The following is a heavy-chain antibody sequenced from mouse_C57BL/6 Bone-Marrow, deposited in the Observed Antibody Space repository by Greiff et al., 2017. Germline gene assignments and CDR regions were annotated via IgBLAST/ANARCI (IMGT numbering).Heavy chain of an antibody. CDR1: GYTFTSYW. CDR3: ARYYYYGSSYAMDY. J-gene: IGHJ4*01. CDR2: IYPGSGST. V-gene: IGHV1-55*01. Sequence: QVQLQQPGAELVKPGASVTMSCKASGYTFTSYWITWVKQRPGQGLEWIGDIYPGSGSTNYNEKFKSKATLTVDTSSSTAYMQLSSLTSEDSAVYYCARYYYYGSSYAMDYWGQGTSVTVSS. D-gene: IGHD1-1*01.